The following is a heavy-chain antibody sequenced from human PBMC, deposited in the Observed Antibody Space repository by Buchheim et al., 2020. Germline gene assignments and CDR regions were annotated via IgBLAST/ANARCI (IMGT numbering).Heavy chain of an antibody. CDR2: MSASDGTT. CDR3: AKSPSRSTISYPFDY. CDR1: GFTFSSYA. Sequence: EVQLVESGGGLVQPGGSLRLSCPASGFTFSSYAMSWVRQAPGKGLEWVSCMSASDGTTYYSDSVKGRFTISRDYSTNTLFLQMNSLRAEDTAVYYCAKSPSRSTISYPFDYWGQGTL. J-gene: IGHJ4*02. V-gene: IGHV3-23*04. D-gene: IGHD2-2*01.